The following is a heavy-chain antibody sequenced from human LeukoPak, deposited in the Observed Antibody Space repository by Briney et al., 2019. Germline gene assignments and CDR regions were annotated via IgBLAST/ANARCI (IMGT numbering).Heavy chain of an antibody. CDR2: IIPIFGKA. D-gene: IGHD2-2*01. J-gene: IGHJ3*02. Sequence: ASVKVSCKASGGTFSSYAISWVRQAPGQGLEWMGGIIPIFGKANYAQKFQGRVTITADESTSTAYMELSSLRSEDTAVYYCARAWPRDCSSTSCHDAFDIWGQGTMVTVSS. CDR3: ARAWPRDCSSTSCHDAFDI. V-gene: IGHV1-69*13. CDR1: GGTFSSYA.